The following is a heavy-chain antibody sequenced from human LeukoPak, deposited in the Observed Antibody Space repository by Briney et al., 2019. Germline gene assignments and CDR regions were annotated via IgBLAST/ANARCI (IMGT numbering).Heavy chain of an antibody. D-gene: IGHD3-3*01. CDR2: TNSNGGST. CDR1: GFTFSTST. Sequence: GGSLTLSCTTSGFTFSTSTMTWVRQAPGKGLEWVSTTNSNGGSTYYASSVKGRFSISRDNSRNTLYLRVSSLRAEDTAVYYCEPPLQFLESWGQGTMVIVSS. CDR3: EPPLQFLES. V-gene: IGHV3-23*01. J-gene: IGHJ5*02.